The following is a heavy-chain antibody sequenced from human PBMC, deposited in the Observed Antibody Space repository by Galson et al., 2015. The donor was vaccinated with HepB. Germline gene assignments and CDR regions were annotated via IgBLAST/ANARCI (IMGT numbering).Heavy chain of an antibody. J-gene: IGHJ4*02. CDR2: ISSSSAYI. CDR1: GFTFNTYS. CDR3: AGRRRFKTGSGPEDY. Sequence: SLRLSCAASGFTFNTYSMIWVRQAPGQGLQWVSAISSSSAYIFYADSVKGRFTISRDNAKNSLHLQMNSLRAEDTAIYYCAGRRRFKTGSGPEDYWGQGTLVTVSS. V-gene: IGHV3-21*01. D-gene: IGHD2-15*01.